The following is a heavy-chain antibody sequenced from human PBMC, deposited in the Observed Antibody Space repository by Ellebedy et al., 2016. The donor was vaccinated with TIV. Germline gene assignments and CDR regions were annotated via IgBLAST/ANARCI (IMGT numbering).Heavy chain of an antibody. CDR3: SVVPAAMLEEGGTY. Sequence: GGSLRLSXAASGFTFSNAWMNWVRQAPGKGLEWVGRIKSKTDGGTTDYAAPVKGRFTISRDDSKNTLYLQMNSLKTEDTAVYYCSVVPAAMLEEGGTYWGQGTLVTVSS. CDR2: IKSKTDGGTT. J-gene: IGHJ4*02. V-gene: IGHV3-15*07. CDR1: GFTFSNAW. D-gene: IGHD2-2*01.